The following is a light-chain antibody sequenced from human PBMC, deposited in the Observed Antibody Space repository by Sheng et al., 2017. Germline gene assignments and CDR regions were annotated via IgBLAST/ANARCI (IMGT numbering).Light chain of an antibody. V-gene: IGKV3-20*01. CDR3: QQYYSAPWT. Sequence: EIVLTQSPATLSLSPGERATLSCRASQSVSSSYLAWYQQKPGQAPRLLIYGASSRATGVPDRISGSGSGTDFTLTISRLESEDFAVYYCQQYYSAPWTFGQGTKVGNQ. CDR1: QSVSSSY. CDR2: GAS. J-gene: IGKJ1*01.